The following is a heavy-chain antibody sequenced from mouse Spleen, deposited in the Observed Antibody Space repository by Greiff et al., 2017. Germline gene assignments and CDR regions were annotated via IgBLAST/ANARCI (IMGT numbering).Heavy chain of an antibody. Sequence: VQLQQPGAELVKPGASVKLSCKASGYTFTSYWMQWVKQRPGQGLEWIGEIDPSDSYTNYNQKFKGKATLTVDTSSSTAYMQLSSLTSEDSAVYYCASYGTHAMDYWGQGTSVTVSS. CDR1: GYTFTSYW. D-gene: IGHD1-1*01. J-gene: IGHJ4*01. CDR2: IDPSDSYT. V-gene: IGHV1-50*01. CDR3: ASYGTHAMDY.